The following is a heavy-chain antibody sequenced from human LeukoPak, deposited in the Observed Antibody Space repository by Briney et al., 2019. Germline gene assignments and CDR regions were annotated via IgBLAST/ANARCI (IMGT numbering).Heavy chain of an antibody. J-gene: IGHJ4*02. CDR3: ARGDYYDSSGHMVDY. Sequence: PGGSLRLSCAASGFTFRSCELSWVRQAPAKGLEWVSYISSSGSIIYYADSVKGRFTISRDSAKNSLYLQMNSLRAEDTAVYYCARGDYYDSSGHMVDYWGQGTLVTVSS. CDR2: ISSSGSII. D-gene: IGHD3-22*01. CDR1: GFTFRSCE. V-gene: IGHV3-48*03.